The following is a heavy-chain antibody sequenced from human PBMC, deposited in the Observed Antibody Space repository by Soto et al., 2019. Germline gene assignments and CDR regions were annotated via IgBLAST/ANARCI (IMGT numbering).Heavy chain of an antibody. CDR2: ISRGSTTI. CDR3: ARDPAIYSGKFDYGLDV. V-gene: IGHV3-48*04. CDR1: GFSFSEYS. D-gene: IGHD4-4*01. Sequence: GSLRLSCAASGFSFSEYSMNWVRQAPGKGLEWVSYISRGSTTIYYTDSVRGRFTISRDNAKNSLYLQMNSLRAEDTAVYFCARDPAIYSGKFDYGLDVWGRGTTVTVSS. J-gene: IGHJ6*02.